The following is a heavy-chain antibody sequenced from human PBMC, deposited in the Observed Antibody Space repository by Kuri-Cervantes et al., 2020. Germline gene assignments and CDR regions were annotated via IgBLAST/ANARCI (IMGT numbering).Heavy chain of an antibody. Sequence: GGSLRLSCAASGFTFSSYGMSWVRQAPGKGLEWVSAISGSDGSTYYADSVKGRFTISRDNSKNTLYLQMNSLRAEDTAVYYCAKAGYYYDSSGYYYYWGQGTLVTVSS. CDR3: AKAGYYYDSSGYYYY. D-gene: IGHD3-22*01. CDR2: ISGSDGST. V-gene: IGHV3-23*01. CDR1: GFTFSSYG. J-gene: IGHJ4*02.